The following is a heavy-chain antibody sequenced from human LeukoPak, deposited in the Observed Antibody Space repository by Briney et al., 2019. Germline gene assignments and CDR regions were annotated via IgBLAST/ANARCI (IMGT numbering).Heavy chain of an antibody. CDR2: IRSKTDGGTT. V-gene: IGHV3-15*01. D-gene: IGHD3-22*01. Sequence: GGSLRLSCAASGLTFSNAWMSWVRQAPGKGLKWAGHIRSKTDGGTTDYAAPVKGRFTISRDDSKNTQYLQMNSLKIEDTAVYYCTTYYYDSTSDFGYWGQGTLVTVSS. J-gene: IGHJ4*02. CDR3: TTYYYDSTSDFGY. CDR1: GLTFSNAW.